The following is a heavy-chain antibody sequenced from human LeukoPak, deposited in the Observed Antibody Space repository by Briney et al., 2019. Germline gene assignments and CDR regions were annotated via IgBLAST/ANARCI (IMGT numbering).Heavy chain of an antibody. CDR3: TSQYGSGFDS. J-gene: IGHJ4*02. Sequence: PSETLSLTCTVSLGSISTYYWSWISQPPGKGLEWIGYIYYSGSTNDNPSLKSRVTISIDTSKNQFSLKLSSVTAADTAIYYCTSQYGSGFDSWGQGTLVTVSS. CDR2: IYYSGST. CDR1: LGSISTYY. V-gene: IGHV4-59*01. D-gene: IGHD3-10*01.